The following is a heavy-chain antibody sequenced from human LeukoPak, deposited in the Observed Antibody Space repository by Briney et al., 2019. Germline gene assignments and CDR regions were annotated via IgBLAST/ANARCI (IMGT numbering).Heavy chain of an antibody. Sequence: GGSLRLSCAASGFTFDDYGVHWVRQAPGKGLEWVSGISWNSDILGYADSVKGRFSISRDNAKNSLYLQMNSLRAEDTALYYCARGGVTELYYGMDVWGQGTTVTVSS. CDR3: ARGGVTELYYGMDV. V-gene: IGHV3-9*01. J-gene: IGHJ6*02. D-gene: IGHD3-16*01. CDR2: ISWNSDIL. CDR1: GFTFDDYG.